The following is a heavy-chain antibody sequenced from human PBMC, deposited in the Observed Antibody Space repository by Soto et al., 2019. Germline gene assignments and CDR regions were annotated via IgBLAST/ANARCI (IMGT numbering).Heavy chain of an antibody. Sequence: QERLVQSGAEVRKPGSSVKVSCKVTGGTSTRYAINWVRQAPGQRLEWIGGIVPMFGTSKYAQKFQGRVTITADTSTNIAYMELRSLRSEDTAVYYCNRGSEYDFWSGYLWGQGTLVSVSS. CDR2: IVPMFGTS. J-gene: IGHJ4*02. V-gene: IGHV1-69*06. CDR3: NRGSEYDFWSGYL. D-gene: IGHD3-3*01. CDR1: GGTSTRYA.